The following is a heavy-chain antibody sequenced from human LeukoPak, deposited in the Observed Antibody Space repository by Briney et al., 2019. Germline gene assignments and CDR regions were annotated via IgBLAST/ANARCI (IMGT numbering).Heavy chain of an antibody. J-gene: IGHJ6*04. CDR2: IIPIFGTA. Sequence: GPSVKVSCKASGGTFSSYAISWVRQAPGRGLEWMGGIIPIFGTANYAQKFQGRVTITADKSTSTAYMELSSLRSEDTAVYYCARDIEGSGGCCSGGSCFYGMDVWGKGTTVTVSS. CDR1: GGTFSSYA. D-gene: IGHD2-15*01. V-gene: IGHV1-69*06. CDR3: ARDIEGSGGCCSGGSCFYGMDV.